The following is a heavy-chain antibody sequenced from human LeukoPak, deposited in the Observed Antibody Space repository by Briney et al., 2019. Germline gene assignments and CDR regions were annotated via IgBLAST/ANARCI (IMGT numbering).Heavy chain of an antibody. CDR3: ARRPAYSSSSWFDP. D-gene: IGHD6-6*01. CDR1: GNSFTSYW. J-gene: IGHJ5*02. Sequence: GESLKISCKGSGNSFTSYWIAWVRQMPGKVLEWMGIIYLGDSDTRYSPSFQGQVTISADKSINTAYLQWSSLKASDTAMYYCARRPAYSSSSWFDPWGQGTLVTVSS. V-gene: IGHV5-51*01. CDR2: IYLGDSDT.